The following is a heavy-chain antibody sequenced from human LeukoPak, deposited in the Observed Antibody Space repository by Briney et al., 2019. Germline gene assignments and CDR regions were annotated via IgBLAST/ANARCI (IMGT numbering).Heavy chain of an antibody. V-gene: IGHV1-2*06. D-gene: IGHD3/OR15-3a*01. Sequence: ASVKVSCKASGYTFTGYYIHWVRQAPGQGLEWMGRLDPNSGGTNSAQKFQARVTKTRDTSITTAYMELSRLRSDDTAVYYCARDQARTTTWYLYMNYWGQGTLVTVSS. J-gene: IGHJ4*02. CDR1: GYTFTGYY. CDR3: ARDQARTTTWYLYMNY. CDR2: LDPNSGGT.